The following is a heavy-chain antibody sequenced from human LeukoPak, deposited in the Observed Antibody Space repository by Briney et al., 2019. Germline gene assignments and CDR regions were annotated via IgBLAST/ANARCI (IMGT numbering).Heavy chain of an antibody. Sequence: PSETLSLTCTVSGDSISNYFWSWIRQPAGKGLERIGRIYASGSTSYNPSLKSRVTMSVDTSKNHFSLNLSSVTAADTAVYYCAGQTSVAGLGYWGQGTLVTVSS. V-gene: IGHV4-4*07. D-gene: IGHD6-19*01. CDR2: IYASGST. CDR3: AGQTSVAGLGY. J-gene: IGHJ4*02. CDR1: GDSISNYF.